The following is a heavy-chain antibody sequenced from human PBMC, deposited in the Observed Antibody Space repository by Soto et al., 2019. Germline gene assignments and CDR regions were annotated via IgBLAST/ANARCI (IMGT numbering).Heavy chain of an antibody. Sequence: QLQLQESGPGLVKPSETLSLTCTVSGGSISSSSYYWGWIRQPPGKGLEWIGSIYYSGSTYYNPSLKSRVTISVDTSTNQFSRKLSSVTAADTAVYYCARHAGRLSSSPTRLDYWGQGTLVTVSS. J-gene: IGHJ4*02. CDR3: ARHAGRLSSSPTRLDY. D-gene: IGHD6-6*01. CDR1: GGSISSSSYY. CDR2: IYYSGST. V-gene: IGHV4-39*01.